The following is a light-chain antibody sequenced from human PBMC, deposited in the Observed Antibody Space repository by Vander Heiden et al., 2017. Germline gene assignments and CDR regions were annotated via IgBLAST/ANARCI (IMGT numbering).Light chain of an antibody. CDR2: DDS. Sequence: SYELTQPPSVSVAPGQTAGITCGGNNIATKNVHWYQQKSGQSPVLLVYDDSNRPSGIPERFSGSTSGNTATLTISRVEAGDEADYYCQVWNTITEHVVGTGTKVTVL. J-gene: IGLJ1*01. CDR3: QVWNTITEHV. V-gene: IGLV3-21*02. CDR1: NIATKN.